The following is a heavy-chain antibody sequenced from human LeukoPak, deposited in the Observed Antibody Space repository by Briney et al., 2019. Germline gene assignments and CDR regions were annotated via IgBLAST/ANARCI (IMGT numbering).Heavy chain of an antibody. CDR3: ATVPDCSSTSCYSYYYYGMDV. V-gene: IGHV1-2*02. D-gene: IGHD2-2*01. CDR2: INPNSGGT. Sequence: ASVKVSCKASGYTFTGYYMHWVRQAPGQGPEWMGWINPNSGGTNYAQKFQGRVTMTRDTSISTAYMELSRLRSDDTAVYYCATVPDCSSTSCYSYYYYGMDVWGQGTTVTVSS. J-gene: IGHJ6*02. CDR1: GYTFTGYY.